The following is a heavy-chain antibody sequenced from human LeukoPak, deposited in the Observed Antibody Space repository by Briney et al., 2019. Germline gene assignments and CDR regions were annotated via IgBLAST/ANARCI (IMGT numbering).Heavy chain of an antibody. J-gene: IGHJ6*02. CDR2: ISSSSSYI. CDR1: GFTFSSYS. V-gene: IGHV3-21*01. Sequence: GGPLRLSCAASGFTFSSYSMNWVRQAPGKGLEWVSSISSSSSYIYYADSVKGRFTISRDNAKNSLYLQMNSLRAEDTAVYYCARDNYDILTGYHYGMDVWGQGTTVTVSS. CDR3: ARDNYDILTGYHYGMDV. D-gene: IGHD3-9*01.